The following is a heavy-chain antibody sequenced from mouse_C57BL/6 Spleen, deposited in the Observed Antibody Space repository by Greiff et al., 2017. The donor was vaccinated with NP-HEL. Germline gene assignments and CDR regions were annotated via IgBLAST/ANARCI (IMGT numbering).Heavy chain of an antibody. CDR2: IYPGDGDT. CDR1: GYAFSSYW. CDR3: ARMVTTDYYAMDY. Sequence: QVQLQQSGAELVKPGASVKISCKASGYAFSSYWMNWVKQRPGKGLEWIGQIYPGDGDTNYNGKFKGKATLTADKSSSTAYMQLSSLTSEDSAVYFCARMVTTDYYAMDYWGQGTSVTVSS. D-gene: IGHD2-2*01. J-gene: IGHJ4*01. V-gene: IGHV1-80*01.